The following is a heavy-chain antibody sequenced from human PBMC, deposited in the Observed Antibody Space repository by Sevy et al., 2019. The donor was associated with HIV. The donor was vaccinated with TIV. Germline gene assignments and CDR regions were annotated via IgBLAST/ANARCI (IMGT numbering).Heavy chain of an antibody. D-gene: IGHD2-15*01. J-gene: IGHJ3*02. Sequence: GGSLRLSCAASGFTFSDYYMSWIRQAPGKGLEGVSYISSSSSYTNYADSVKGRFTISRDNAKNSLYLQMNSLRAEDTAVYYCARDRVDIVVVVAATSDAFDIWGQGTMVTVSS. CDR2: ISSSSSYT. CDR1: GFTFSDYY. V-gene: IGHV3-11*06. CDR3: ARDRVDIVVVVAATSDAFDI.